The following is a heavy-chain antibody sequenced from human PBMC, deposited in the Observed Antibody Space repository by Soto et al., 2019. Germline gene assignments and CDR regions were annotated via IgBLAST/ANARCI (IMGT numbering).Heavy chain of an antibody. V-gene: IGHV4-59*08. Sequence: DIKSLTYSVSWGTISSSDGSWIRQTPGKGLEWIGYIYSSGSTNYNPSLRSRVTISVDTSKNQFSLKLTSMTAADTAMYYCARLNYGSGSYYWFDPWGQGTLVTVSS. J-gene: IGHJ5*02. CDR3: ARLNYGSGSYYWFDP. D-gene: IGHD3-10*01. CDR2: IYSSGST. CDR1: WGTISSSD.